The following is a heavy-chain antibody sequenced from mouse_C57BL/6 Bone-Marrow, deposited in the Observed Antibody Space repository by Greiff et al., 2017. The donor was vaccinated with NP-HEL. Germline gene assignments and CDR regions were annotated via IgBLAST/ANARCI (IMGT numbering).Heavy chain of an antibody. CDR3: ANVVATDYYAMDY. Sequence: QVQLQQPGPGLVQPSQSLSITCTVSGFSLTSYGVHWVRQSPGKGLEWLGVIWRGGSTDYNAAFMSRLSITKDNSKSQVFFKMNSLQADDTAIYYCANVVATDYYAMDYWGQGTSVTVSS. D-gene: IGHD1-1*01. CDR1: GFSLTSYG. V-gene: IGHV2-5*01. CDR2: IWRGGST. J-gene: IGHJ4*01.